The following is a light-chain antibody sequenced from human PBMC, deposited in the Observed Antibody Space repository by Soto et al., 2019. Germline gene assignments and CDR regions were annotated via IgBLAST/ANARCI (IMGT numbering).Light chain of an antibody. CDR1: SSDVGGYNY. J-gene: IGLJ2*01. CDR3: SSYTSGISFVV. CDR2: EVS. Sequence: QSALTQPASVSGSPGQSITLSCTGTSSDVGGYNYVSWYQQHPGKAPRVMIYEVSYRPSGISDRFSGSKSGNTASLTISGLQAEDEADYYCSSYTSGISFVVFGGGTKLTVL. V-gene: IGLV2-14*03.